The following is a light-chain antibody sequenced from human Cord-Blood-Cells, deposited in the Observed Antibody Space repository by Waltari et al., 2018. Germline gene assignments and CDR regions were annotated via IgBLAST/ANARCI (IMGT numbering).Light chain of an antibody. CDR2: WAS. Sequence: DIVMTQSPDSLAVSLGQRATIYCKSNTSVFYSSNNKNYLDWYQQKPGQPPKLLIYWASTRESGVPDRFSGSGSGTDFTLTISSLQAEDVAVYYCQQYYSTPPTFGPGTKVDIK. J-gene: IGKJ3*01. V-gene: IGKV4-1*01. CDR1: TSVFYSSNNKNY. CDR3: QQYYSTPPT.